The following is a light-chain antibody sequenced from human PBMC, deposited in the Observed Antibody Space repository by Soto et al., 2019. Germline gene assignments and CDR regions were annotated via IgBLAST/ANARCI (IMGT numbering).Light chain of an antibody. J-gene: IGKJ1*01. CDR2: KAS. CDR1: QSINNW. Sequence: DVQMTQSPSTLSASLGDRVTITCRASQSINNWLSWYQHRPGKAPKLLIYKASTLETGVPSRFSGSGSGTEFTLTITGLQPDDFATYYCQQYAGYSRTFGQGTKVDIK. CDR3: QQYAGYSRT. V-gene: IGKV1-5*03.